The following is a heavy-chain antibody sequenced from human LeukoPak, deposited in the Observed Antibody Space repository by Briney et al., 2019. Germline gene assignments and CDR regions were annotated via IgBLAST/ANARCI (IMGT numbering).Heavy chain of an antibody. CDR2: INGNGVT. J-gene: IGHJ4*02. CDR3: ARAYSSGWYPALYYFDY. V-gene: IGHV4-4*07. CDR1: GGSIGFYF. D-gene: IGHD6-19*01. Sequence: PSETLSLTCTVSGGSIGFYFWSWIRQSAGKGLEWIGRINGNGVTNYNPSLKSRVTMSVDTSKNQFSLKLSSVTAADTAVYYCARAYSSGWYPALYYFDYWGQGTLVTVSS.